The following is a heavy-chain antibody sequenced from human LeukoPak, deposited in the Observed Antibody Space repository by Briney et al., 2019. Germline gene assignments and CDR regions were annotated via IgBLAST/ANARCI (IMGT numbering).Heavy chain of an antibody. J-gene: IGHJ4*02. CDR3: ARDPSGRFDY. D-gene: IGHD1-26*01. Sequence: GRFTISRDNAKNSLYLQMNSLRAEDTAVYYYARDPSGRFDYWGQGTLVTVSS. V-gene: IGHV3-11*06.